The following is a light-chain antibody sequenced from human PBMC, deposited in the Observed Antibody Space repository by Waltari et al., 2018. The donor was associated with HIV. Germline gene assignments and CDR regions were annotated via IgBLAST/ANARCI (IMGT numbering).Light chain of an antibody. V-gene: IGKV2-30*02. J-gene: IGKJ1*01. CDR2: KVF. CDR3: MQGTHWPPT. Sequence: DVVMTQSPLSLSVTAGHPASIYCRSSQSLVHSDGNTFLNWFHQRPGQSPRRLIYKVFNRDSGVPDRFSGSGSGTDFTLVISRVEADDVGVYYCMQGTHWPPTFGQGTRVEI. CDR1: QSLVHSDGNTF.